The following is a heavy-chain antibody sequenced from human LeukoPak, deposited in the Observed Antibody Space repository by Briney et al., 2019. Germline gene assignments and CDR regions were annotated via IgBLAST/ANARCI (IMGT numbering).Heavy chain of an antibody. CDR1: GGSFSGYY. J-gene: IGHJ4*02. D-gene: IGHD6-19*01. CDR3: ARGRQWLVQYYFDY. Sequence: PSETLSLTCAVYGGSFSGYYWSWIRQPPGKGLEWIGEINHSGSTNYNPSLKSRVTISVDTSKNQFSLKLNSVTAADTAVYYCARGRQWLVQYYFDYWGQGTLVTVSS. CDR2: INHSGST. V-gene: IGHV4-34*01.